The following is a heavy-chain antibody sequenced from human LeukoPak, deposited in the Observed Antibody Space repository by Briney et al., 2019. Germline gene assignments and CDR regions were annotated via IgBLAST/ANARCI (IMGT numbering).Heavy chain of an antibody. CDR2: IKQDGSEK. J-gene: IGHJ6*03. Sequence: GGSLRLSCAASGFTFSSYWMSWVRLAPGKGLEWVANIKQDGSEKYYVDSVKGRFTISRDNAKNSLYLQMNSLRAEDTAVYYCARAPSPWYSSSWYYYYYYMDVWGKGTTVTVSS. CDR1: GFTFSSYW. D-gene: IGHD6-13*01. V-gene: IGHV3-7*01. CDR3: ARAPSPWYSSSWYYYYYYMDV.